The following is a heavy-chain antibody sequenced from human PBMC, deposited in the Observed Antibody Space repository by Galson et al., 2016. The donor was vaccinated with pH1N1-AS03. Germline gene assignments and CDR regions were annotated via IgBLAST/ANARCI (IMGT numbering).Heavy chain of an antibody. CDR2: IKEDGSEK. D-gene: IGHD6-6*01. CDR1: GFPFTSWA. J-gene: IGHJ5*02. Sequence: SLRLSCAASGFPFTSWAMTWVRQAPGKGLEWVANIKEDGSEKSYVDSVKGRFTISRDNSKNSLYLQMNSLRVEDTALYYCATYGSSPWFAPWGQGTLVTVSS. V-gene: IGHV3-7*01. CDR3: ATYGSSPWFAP.